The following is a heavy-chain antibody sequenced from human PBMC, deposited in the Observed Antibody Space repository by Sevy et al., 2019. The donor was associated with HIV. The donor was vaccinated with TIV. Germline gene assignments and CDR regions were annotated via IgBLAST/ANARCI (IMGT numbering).Heavy chain of an antibody. D-gene: IGHD2-21*01. CDR2: ISGSGGST. J-gene: IGHJ6*02. V-gene: IGHV3-23*01. CDR1: GFTFSSYA. CDR3: AKGEGYCGGDCYYGDYYYGMDV. Sequence: GGSLRLSCAASGFTFSSYAMSWVRQAPGKGLEWVSAISGSGGSTYYADSVKGRFTISRDNSKNTLYLQMNSLRAEDTAVYYCAKGEGYCGGDCYYGDYYYGMDVWGHGTTVTVSS.